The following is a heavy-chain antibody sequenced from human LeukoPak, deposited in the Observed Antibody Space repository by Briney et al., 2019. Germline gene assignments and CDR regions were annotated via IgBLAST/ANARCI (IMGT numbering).Heavy chain of an antibody. D-gene: IGHD2-2*01. CDR3: ARGEIDIVVVPAATNNFDY. Sequence: GRSLRLSCAASGFTFSSYGMHWVRQAPGKGLEWVAVIWYDGSNKYYADSVKGRFTISRDNSKYTLYLQMNSLRAEDTAVYYCARGEIDIVVVPAATNNFDYWGQGTLVTVSS. CDR2: IWYDGSNK. CDR1: GFTFSSYG. J-gene: IGHJ4*02. V-gene: IGHV3-33*01.